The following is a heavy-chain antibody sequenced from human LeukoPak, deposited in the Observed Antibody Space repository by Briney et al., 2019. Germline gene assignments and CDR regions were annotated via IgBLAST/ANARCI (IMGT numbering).Heavy chain of an antibody. CDR3: TRDQTPYY. CDR1: GFTFGDYA. V-gene: IGHV3-49*04. J-gene: IGHJ4*02. Sequence: PGGSLRFSCTASGFTFGDYAMTWVRQAPGKGLEWVGFISSEAYGGTPEYAASVKGRFTISRDDSKSIAYLQMNSLKTEDTAVYYCTRDQTPYYWGQGTLVTVSS. CDR2: ISSEAYGGTP.